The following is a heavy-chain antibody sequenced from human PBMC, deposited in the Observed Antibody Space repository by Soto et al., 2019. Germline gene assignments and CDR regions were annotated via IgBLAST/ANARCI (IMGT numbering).Heavy chain of an antibody. CDR3: ARGRPYRLDV. CDR1: GYTYSSYA. V-gene: IGHV1-3*02. Sequence: ASVKVSCKASGYTYSSYAIHWVRPAPVQRLEWMGWRNAGNGNTKYSQEFQGRVTITRDTSASTAYLELSGLRSEDMAVYYCARGRPYRLDVWAQGSTVTVSS. CDR2: RNAGNGNT. J-gene: IGHJ6*02.